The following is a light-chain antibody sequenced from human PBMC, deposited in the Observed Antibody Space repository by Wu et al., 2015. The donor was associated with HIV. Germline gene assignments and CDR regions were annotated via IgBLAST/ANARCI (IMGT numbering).Light chain of an antibody. V-gene: IGKV1-39*01. CDR1: QDIKNY. CDR3: QQSYSTPART. Sequence: DIQMTQSPFSLSASVGDRVTITCRASQDIKNYLNWYQQKPGKAPKLLISAASSLQGGVPSRFSGSGSGTHFTLTISSLQPEDFATYHCQQSYSTPARTFGQGTKVEI. J-gene: IGKJ1*01. CDR2: AAS.